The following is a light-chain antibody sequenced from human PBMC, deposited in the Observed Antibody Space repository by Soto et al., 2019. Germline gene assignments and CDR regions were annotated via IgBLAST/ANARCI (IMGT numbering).Light chain of an antibody. V-gene: IGKV3-20*01. CDR1: QSVRSSY. CDR2: GAS. J-gene: IGKJ2*01. CDR3: QQYGNSPYT. Sequence: EIVLTQSPGTLSLSPGERATLSCRTSQSVRSSYLAWYQQKPGQAPRLVIYGASSRATGIPDRFSVSGSGTDFTLTISRLEPEDFAVYYCQQYGNSPYTFGQGTQLEIK.